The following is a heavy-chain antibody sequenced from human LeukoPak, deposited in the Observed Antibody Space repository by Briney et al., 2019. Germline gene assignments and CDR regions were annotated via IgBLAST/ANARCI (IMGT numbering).Heavy chain of an antibody. J-gene: IGHJ4*02. CDR3: ARLFGILWFGELEYGRPHIDY. V-gene: IGHV4-39*01. CDR1: GGSIKSGSYY. D-gene: IGHD3-10*01. CDR2: IYYSGST. Sequence: SQTLSLTCSVSGGSIKSGSYYWGWIRQPPGKGLEWIGSIYYSGSTYYNPSLKSRVTISVDTSKNQFSLKLSSVTAADTAVYYCARLFGILWFGELEYGRPHIDYWGQGTLVTVSS.